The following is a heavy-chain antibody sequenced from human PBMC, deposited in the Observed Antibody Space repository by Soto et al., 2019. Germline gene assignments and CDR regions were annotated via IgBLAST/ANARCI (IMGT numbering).Heavy chain of an antibody. V-gene: IGHV2-5*02. CDR3: ARDSSGYYGFDY. CDR1: GFSLSTSGVG. Sequence: QITLKESGPTLVKPTQTLTLTCTFSGFSLSTSGVGVGWIRQPPGKALEWLALIYWDDDKRYSPSLKSRLTITQDPSKNPVVLTMTNMDPVDTATYYCARDSSGYYGFDYWGQGTLVTVSS. CDR2: IYWDDDK. D-gene: IGHD3-22*01. J-gene: IGHJ4*02.